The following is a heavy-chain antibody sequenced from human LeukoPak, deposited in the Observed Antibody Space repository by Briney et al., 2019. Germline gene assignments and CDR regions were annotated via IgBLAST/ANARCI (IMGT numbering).Heavy chain of an antibody. Sequence: SETLSLTYTVSGGSISGGGYYWSWLRQPPGKGLEWIGYIFYSGSTYYNPSLQSRVSISVDTSKNQFSLKLSSVTAADMAVYYCARVYYDSSGSPLCDYWGQGTLVTVSS. CDR3: ARVYYDSSGSPLCDY. V-gene: IGHV4-30-4*01. J-gene: IGHJ4*02. CDR1: GGSISGGGYY. CDR2: IFYSGST. D-gene: IGHD3-22*01.